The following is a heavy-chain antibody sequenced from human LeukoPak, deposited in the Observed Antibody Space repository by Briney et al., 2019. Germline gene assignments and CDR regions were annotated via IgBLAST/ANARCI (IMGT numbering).Heavy chain of an antibody. CDR3: ARGTYGYYMDV. CDR2: IYCSGST. CDR1: NYSISNSLY. D-gene: IGHD4-17*01. V-gene: IGHV4-38-2*02. Sequence: PSETLSLTCSGSNYSISNSLYWGWLRQPPGKGLEWIGSIYCSGSTFYNPSLKSRVTISLDTSKNQFSLKLSSVTAADTAVYFCARGTYGYYMDVWGKGTTVTVSS. J-gene: IGHJ6*03.